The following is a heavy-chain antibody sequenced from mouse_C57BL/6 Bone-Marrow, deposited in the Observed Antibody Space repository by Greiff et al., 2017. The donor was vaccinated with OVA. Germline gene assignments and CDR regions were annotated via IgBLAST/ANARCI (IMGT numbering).Heavy chain of an antibody. Sequence: EVKLVESGGGLVQPKGSLKLSCAASGFSFNTYAMNWVRQAPGKGLEWVARIRSKSNNSATDYADSVKDRFTISRDDSESMRYLQMNNLKTEDTAMYYCVRHEDYWGQGTSVTVSS. CDR3: VRHEDY. J-gene: IGHJ4*01. CDR1: GFSFNTYA. CDR2: IRSKSNNSAT. V-gene: IGHV10-1*01.